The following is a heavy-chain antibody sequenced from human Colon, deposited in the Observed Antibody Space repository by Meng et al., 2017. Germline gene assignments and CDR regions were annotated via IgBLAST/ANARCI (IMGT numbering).Heavy chain of an antibody. D-gene: IGHD5-18*01. CDR1: GYTFTSYA. V-gene: IGHV7-4-1*02. Sequence: ASVTVSCKASGYTFTSYAMNWVRQAPGQGLEWMGWINTNTGNPTYAQGFPGRFVFSLDTSVSTAYLQISSLKAEDTAVYYCARVNVDTAMVAHPYYFYYWGQGTLVTVSS. CDR3: ARVNVDTAMVAHPYYFYY. CDR2: INTNTGNP. J-gene: IGHJ4*02.